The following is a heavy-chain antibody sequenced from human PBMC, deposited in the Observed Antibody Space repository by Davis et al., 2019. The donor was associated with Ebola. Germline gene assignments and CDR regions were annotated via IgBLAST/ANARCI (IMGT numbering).Heavy chain of an antibody. CDR1: GYTFTSYY. D-gene: IGHD6-25*01. CDR2: INPSGGST. V-gene: IGHV1-46*01. CDR3: ARDAAARVYYYYYGMDV. J-gene: IGHJ6*04. Sequence: ASVKVSCKASGYTFTSYYMHWVRQAPGQGLEWMGIINPSGGSTSYAQKFQGRVTMTRDTSTSTVYMELSSLRSEDTAVYYCARDAAARVYYYYYGMDVWGKGTTVTVSS.